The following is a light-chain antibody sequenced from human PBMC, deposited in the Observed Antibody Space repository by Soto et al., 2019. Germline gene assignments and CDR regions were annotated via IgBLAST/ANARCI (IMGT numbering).Light chain of an antibody. J-gene: IGKJ1*01. Sequence: EILLTQSPDPLSLSPGDRATLSCRASQSFSSTFFAWYQQKPGQAPRLLIYGSSSRATGIPDRFSGSGSGTDITLTISRLEPEDFAVYYYQHYASSVTFGQGTKVEIK. CDR2: GSS. CDR3: QHYASSVT. V-gene: IGKV3-20*01. CDR1: QSFSSTF.